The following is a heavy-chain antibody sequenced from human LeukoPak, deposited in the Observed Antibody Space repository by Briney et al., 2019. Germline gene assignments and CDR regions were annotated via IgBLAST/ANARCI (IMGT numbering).Heavy chain of an antibody. V-gene: IGHV4-4*02. Sequence: SETLSLTCAVSGGSISRSDWWRWVRQPPGKGLEWIGEIYHSGSTHCNPSLRSRVTISVDTSKNQFSLRLTSVTVADTAVYYCARDVGHFDSWGQGTLVTVSS. D-gene: IGHD3-10*01. J-gene: IGHJ4*02. CDR2: IYHSGST. CDR1: GGSISRSDW. CDR3: ARDVGHFDS.